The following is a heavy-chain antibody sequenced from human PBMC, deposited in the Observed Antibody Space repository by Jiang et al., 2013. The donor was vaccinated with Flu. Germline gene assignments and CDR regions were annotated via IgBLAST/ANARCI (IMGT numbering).Heavy chain of an antibody. CDR2: IYYSGST. J-gene: IGHJ4*02. CDR3: ARGSSYYGVLGVVDS. Sequence: PGLVKPSETLSLTCTVSGGSISSNTYYWGWVRQPPGKGLEWIGSIYYSGSTYYNPSLKSRVTISVDTSKNQFSLKLSSVTAADTAVYYCARGSSYYGVLGVVDSWGQGTLVTVSS. D-gene: IGHD4-17*01. V-gene: IGHV4-39*01. CDR1: GGSISSNTYY.